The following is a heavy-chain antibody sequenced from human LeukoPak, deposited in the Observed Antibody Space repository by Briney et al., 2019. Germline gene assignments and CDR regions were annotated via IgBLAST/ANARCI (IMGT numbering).Heavy chain of an antibody. V-gene: IGHV1-46*01. Sequence: ASVKVSCKASGYTFTSYYMRWVRQAPGQGLEWMGIINPSGGSTSYAQKFQGRVTMTRDTSISTAYMELSRLTSDDTAVYYCARDQVGSPWYFDYWGQGTLVTVSS. J-gene: IGHJ4*02. D-gene: IGHD1-26*01. CDR2: INPSGGST. CDR1: GYTFTSYY. CDR3: ARDQVGSPWYFDY.